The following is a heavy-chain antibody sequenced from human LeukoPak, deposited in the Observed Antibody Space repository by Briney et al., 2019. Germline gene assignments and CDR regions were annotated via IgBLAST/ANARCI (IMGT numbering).Heavy chain of an antibody. CDR1: GFTFSSYG. Sequence: GGSLRLSCAASGFTFSSYGMHWVRQAPGKGLEWVAVIWYDGSNKYYADSVKGRFTISRDNSKNTLYLQMNSLRAEDTAVYYCARDLAIAAAGTHTILFDYWGQGTPVTVSS. J-gene: IGHJ4*02. D-gene: IGHD6-13*01. CDR2: IWYDGSNK. CDR3: ARDLAIAAAGTHTILFDY. V-gene: IGHV3-33*08.